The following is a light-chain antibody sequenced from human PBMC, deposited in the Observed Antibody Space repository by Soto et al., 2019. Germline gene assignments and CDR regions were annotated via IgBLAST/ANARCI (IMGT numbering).Light chain of an antibody. CDR1: QNINNW. CDR2: KAS. CDR3: QQYNLYPYT. J-gene: IGKJ2*01. V-gene: IGKV1-5*03. Sequence: DIQMTQSPSALSASVGDRVTITCRASQNINNWLAWYQQKPGKAPKLLIYKASTLDSGVPSSFSGSGSETEFTLTIRSLQPDDFATYYCQQYNLYPYTFGQGTKLEIK.